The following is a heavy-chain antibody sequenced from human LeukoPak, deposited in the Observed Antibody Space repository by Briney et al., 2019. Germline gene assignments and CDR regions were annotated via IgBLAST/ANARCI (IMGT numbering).Heavy chain of an antibody. Sequence: PGGSLRLSCAASGFTVSSDYMSWLRQAPAKGLEWVSVIYTGGSTYYADSVKGRFTISRDNSKNTVYLQVNSLRAEDTAVYYCATSRHGPRTLDIWGQGTMVTVSS. CDR1: GFTVSSDY. CDR2: IYTGGST. CDR3: ATSRHGPRTLDI. V-gene: IGHV3-66*01. D-gene: IGHD5-24*01. J-gene: IGHJ3*02.